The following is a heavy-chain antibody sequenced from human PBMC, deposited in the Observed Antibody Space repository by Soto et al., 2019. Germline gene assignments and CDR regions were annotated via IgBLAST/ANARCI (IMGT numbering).Heavy chain of an antibody. CDR3: WRNDGWFDP. V-gene: IGHV1-18*04. CDR1: GYTFTSYG. J-gene: IGHJ5*02. CDR2: IASHDGST. Sequence: VASVKVSCKASGYTFTSYGLNWVRRAPGQGLEWMGRIASHDGSTVSAQSFQGRLTLTRDTFTNTAYLELGALTSDDTGLYFCWRNDGWFDPWGQGTLVTVSS.